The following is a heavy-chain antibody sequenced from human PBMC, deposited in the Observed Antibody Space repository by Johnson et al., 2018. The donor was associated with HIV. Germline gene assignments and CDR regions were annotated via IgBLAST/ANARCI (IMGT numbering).Heavy chain of an antibody. D-gene: IGHD3-22*01. CDR3: ARDLYYYDSSGDSLDI. V-gene: IGHV3-30-3*01. Sequence: QVQLVESGGGVVQPGRSLRLSCAASGFTFRTFPMHWVRQAPGKGLEWVAVIWYDGSNKYYADSVKGRFTISRDNSKNTLYLQMNSLRAEYTAVYYCARDLYYYDSSGDSLDILSQGTMVTVSS. J-gene: IGHJ3*02. CDR1: GFTFRTFP. CDR2: IWYDGSNK.